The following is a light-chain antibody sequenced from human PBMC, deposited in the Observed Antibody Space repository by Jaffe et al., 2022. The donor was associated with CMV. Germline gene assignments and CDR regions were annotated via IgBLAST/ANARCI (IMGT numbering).Light chain of an antibody. V-gene: IGKV1-27*01. J-gene: IGKJ3*01. CDR2: AAS. CDR3: QKYNSALVIFT. CDR1: QGISNY. Sequence: DIQMTQSPSSLSASVGDRVTITCRASQGISNYLAWYQQKPGKVPKLLIYAASTLQSGVPSRFSGSGSGTDFTLTISSLQPEDVATYYCQKYNSALVIFTFGPGTKVDIK.